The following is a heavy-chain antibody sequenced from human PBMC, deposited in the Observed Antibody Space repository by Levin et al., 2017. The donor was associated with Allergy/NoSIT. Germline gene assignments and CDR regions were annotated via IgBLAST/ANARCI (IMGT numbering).Heavy chain of an antibody. J-gene: IGHJ4*02. D-gene: IGHD3-22*01. Sequence: GESLKISCKASGYTFTSYYMHWVRQAPGQGLEWMGIINPSGGSTSYAQKFQGRVTMTRDTSTSTVYMELSSLRSEDTTVYYCASAYYYDSSGQFDYWGQGTLVTVSS. CDR3: ASAYYYDSSGQFDY. V-gene: IGHV1-46*01. CDR2: INPSGGST. CDR1: GYTFTSYY.